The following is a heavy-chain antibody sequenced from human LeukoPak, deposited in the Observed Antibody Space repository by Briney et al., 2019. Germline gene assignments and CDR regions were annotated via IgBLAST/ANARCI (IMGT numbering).Heavy chain of an antibody. Sequence: PGRSLRLSCAASGFTFSSYAMHWVRQAPGKGLEWVAVISYDGSNKYYADSVKGRFTISRDNSKNTLYLQMSSLRAEDTSIYYCSRGSVSSTRGWFDPWGQGTLVTVSS. V-gene: IGHV3-30-3*01. J-gene: IGHJ5*02. CDR2: ISYDGSNK. D-gene: IGHD2-2*01. CDR3: SRGSVSSTRGWFDP. CDR1: GFTFSSYA.